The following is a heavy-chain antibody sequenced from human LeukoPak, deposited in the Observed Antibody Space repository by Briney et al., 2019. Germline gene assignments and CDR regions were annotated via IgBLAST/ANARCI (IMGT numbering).Heavy chain of an antibody. V-gene: IGHV4-59*01. J-gene: IGHJ4*02. CDR3: ARMGWSMVAATDFDY. D-gene: IGHD2-15*01. Sequence: SETLSLTCTVSGGSISSYYWSWIRQPPGKGLEWIGYIYYSGSTNYNPSLKSRVTISVDTSKNQFSLKLSSVTAADTAVYYCARMGWSMVAATDFDYWGQGTLVTVSS. CDR1: GGSISSYY. CDR2: IYYSGST.